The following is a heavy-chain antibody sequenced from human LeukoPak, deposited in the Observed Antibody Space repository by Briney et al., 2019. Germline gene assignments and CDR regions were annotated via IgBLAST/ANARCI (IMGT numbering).Heavy chain of an antibody. CDR3: ARELTNRITVAGRYYFDL. V-gene: IGHV4-59*01. D-gene: IGHD6-19*01. J-gene: IGHJ2*01. CDR2: IFYSGST. CDR1: GASIGSYY. Sequence: SETLSLTCTVSGASIGSYYWSWIWQPPGKGLEWIGYIFYSGSTNYNPSLKSRVTISVETSKNQFSLKLTSVTAADTAVYYCARELTNRITVAGRYYFDLWGRGTPVTVSS.